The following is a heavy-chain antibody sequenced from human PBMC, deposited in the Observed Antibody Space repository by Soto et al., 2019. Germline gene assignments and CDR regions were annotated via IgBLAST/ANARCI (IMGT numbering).Heavy chain of an antibody. CDR1: GYTFTSYG. CDR3: ARVDIGYYYYGMDV. CDR2: ISAYNGNT. J-gene: IGHJ6*02. Sequence: ASVKVSCKASGYTFTSYGISWVRQAPGQGLEWMGWISAYNGNTNYAQKLQGRVTMTTDTSTSTAYMELRSLRSDDTAVYYCARVDIGYYYYGMDVWGQGTTVTVSS. V-gene: IGHV1-18*04. D-gene: IGHD2-15*01.